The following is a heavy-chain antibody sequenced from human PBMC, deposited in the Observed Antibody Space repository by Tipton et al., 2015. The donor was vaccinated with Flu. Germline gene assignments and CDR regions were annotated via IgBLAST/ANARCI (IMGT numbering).Heavy chain of an antibody. Sequence: SLRLSCVTSGFTSSSNAMRWVRQAPEKGLEWVSSTTGSGGSTYYADSVKGRVTISRDQSKNTLYLQMNSLRVEDTAVYYCARGADTWIQLLVGYGNWGQGTLVTVSS. CDR3: ARGADTWIQLLVGYGN. J-gene: IGHJ4*02. D-gene: IGHD5-18*01. CDR1: GFTSSSNA. CDR2: TTGSGGST. V-gene: IGHV3-23*01.